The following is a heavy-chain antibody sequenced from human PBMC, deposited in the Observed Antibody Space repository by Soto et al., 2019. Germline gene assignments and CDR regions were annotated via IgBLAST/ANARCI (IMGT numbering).Heavy chain of an antibody. CDR3: ARFRSNYYGSGSYLGIDP. J-gene: IGHJ5*02. Sequence: QVQLQQWGAGLLKPSETLSLTCAVYGGSFSGYYWSWIRQPPGKGLEWIGEINHSGSTNYNPSLKSRVTISVDTSKNQFSLKLSSVTAADTAVYYCARFRSNYYGSGSYLGIDPWGQGTLVTVSS. D-gene: IGHD3-10*01. V-gene: IGHV4-34*01. CDR2: INHSGST. CDR1: GGSFSGYY.